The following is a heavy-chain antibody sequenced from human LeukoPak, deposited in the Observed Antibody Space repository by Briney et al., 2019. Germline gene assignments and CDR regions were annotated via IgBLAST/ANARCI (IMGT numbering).Heavy chain of an antibody. D-gene: IGHD1-26*01. Sequence: GGSLRLSCAASGFTFNSYSMNWVRQAPGKGLEWISYISTSSSTIYYADSVKGRFTTSRDNAKNSLYLQMNSLRAEDTAVYYCAKWEGAFDIWGQGTMVTVSS. J-gene: IGHJ3*02. CDR2: ISTSSSTI. CDR3: AKWEGAFDI. CDR1: GFTFNSYS. V-gene: IGHV3-48*01.